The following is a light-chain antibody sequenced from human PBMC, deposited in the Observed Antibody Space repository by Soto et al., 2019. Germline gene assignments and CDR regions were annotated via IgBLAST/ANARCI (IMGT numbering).Light chain of an antibody. CDR2: DVS. CDR1: SSDVGGYNY. V-gene: IGLV2-11*01. CDR3: CSYAGSYSS. Sequence: QSVLTQPRSVSGSPGQSVTISCTGTSSDVGGYNYVSWYQQHPGKAPKLMIYDVSKRPSGVPDRFSGSKSGNTASLTISGLQAADEADYYCCSYAGSYSSFGTGTKVTVL. J-gene: IGLJ1*01.